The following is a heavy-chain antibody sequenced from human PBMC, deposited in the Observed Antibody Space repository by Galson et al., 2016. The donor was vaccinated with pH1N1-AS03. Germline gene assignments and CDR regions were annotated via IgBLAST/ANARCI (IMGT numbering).Heavy chain of an antibody. V-gene: IGHV5-51*01. J-gene: IGHJ6*02. CDR3: ARHREYQVLTSAMDV. Sequence: QSGAEVKKPGESLQISCKGSGYSFTNHWIAWVRQMPGKGLEWMGFIYPVDSDTRYSPSFQGQVTISADKSVTTAYLQWSSLKASDTAIYYCARHREYQVLTSAMDVWGQATTVTVSS. CDR1: GYSFTNHW. CDR2: IYPVDSDT. D-gene: IGHD4/OR15-4a*01.